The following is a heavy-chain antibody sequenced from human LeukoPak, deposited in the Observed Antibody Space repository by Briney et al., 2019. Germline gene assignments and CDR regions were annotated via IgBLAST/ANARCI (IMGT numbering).Heavy chain of an antibody. CDR2: IKDDGSEK. V-gene: IGHV3-7*04. CDR1: GFTFSSYS. Sequence: GGSLRLSCAASGFTFSSYSMNWVRQAPGRGLEWVASIKDDGSEKYYVDSVKGRFSISRDNVQKSLYLQMNSLRAEDTAVFYCARVINVYDVMDVWGQGTTVTVSS. D-gene: IGHD5/OR15-5a*01. J-gene: IGHJ6*02. CDR3: ARVINVYDVMDV.